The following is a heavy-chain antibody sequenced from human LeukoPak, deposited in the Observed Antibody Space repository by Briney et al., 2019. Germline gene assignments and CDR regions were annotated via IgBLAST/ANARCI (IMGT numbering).Heavy chain of an antibody. D-gene: IGHD6-6*01. Sequence: WGSLRLSCAASGFTFSNAWMSWVRQGPGKGLEWVGRIKSKTDGGTTDYAAPVKGRFTISRDDSKNTLYLQMNSLKTEDTAVYYCTTDGGQYSSSSDYWGQGTLVTVSS. V-gene: IGHV3-15*01. CDR3: TTDGGQYSSSSDY. CDR1: GFTFSNAW. J-gene: IGHJ4*02. CDR2: IKSKTDGGTT.